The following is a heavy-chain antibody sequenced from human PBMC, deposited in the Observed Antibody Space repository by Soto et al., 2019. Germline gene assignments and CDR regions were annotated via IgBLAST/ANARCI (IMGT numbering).Heavy chain of an antibody. CDR2: IHWNDDN. D-gene: IGHD6-13*01. J-gene: IGHJ4*02. CDR3: THSLVRNGQGY. V-gene: IGHV2-5*01. Sequence: QITLEETGPTLVKPTQTLTLTCTFSGFSLTTGRVGVGWIRQPPGKAQEWLAVIHWNDDNHYSPSLKSRLNTSKHTSKNLVVFTLMHMDPAEIATYHCTHSLVRNGQGYWGQGTLVIVSS. CDR1: GFSLTTGRVG.